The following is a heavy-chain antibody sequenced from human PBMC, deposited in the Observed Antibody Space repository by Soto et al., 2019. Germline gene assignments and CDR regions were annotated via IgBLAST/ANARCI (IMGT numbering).Heavy chain of an antibody. J-gene: IGHJ4*02. CDR2: IYPGDSDT. CDR1: GYSFTSYW. D-gene: IGHD5-12*01. V-gene: IGHV5-51*01. CDR3: ARVEEMATMPLYYFDY. Sequence: GESLKISCKGSGYSFTSYWIGWVRQMPGKGLEWMGIIYPGDSDTRYSPSFQGQVTISADKSISTAYLQWSSLKASDTAMYYCARVEEMATMPLYYFDYWGQGTLVTVSS.